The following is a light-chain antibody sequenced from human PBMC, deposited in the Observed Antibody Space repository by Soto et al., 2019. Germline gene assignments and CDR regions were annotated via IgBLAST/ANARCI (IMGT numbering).Light chain of an antibody. CDR2: DVS. Sequence: QSALTQPRSVSGSPGQSVTISCTGTSSDVGGYHYVSGYQQHPGRAPKLMIYDVSKRPSGVPDRFSGSKSGNTASLTISGLQAEDEADYYCCSYAGSDTYVFGTGNKVTVL. CDR1: SSDVGGYHY. J-gene: IGLJ1*01. CDR3: CSYAGSDTYV. V-gene: IGLV2-11*01.